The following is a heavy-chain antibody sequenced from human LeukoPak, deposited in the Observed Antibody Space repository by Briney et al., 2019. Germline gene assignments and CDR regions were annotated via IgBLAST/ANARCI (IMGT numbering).Heavy chain of an antibody. CDR2: INTNTGNP. V-gene: IGHV7-4-1*02. CDR3: ATGPGYNFGD. J-gene: IGHJ4*02. D-gene: IGHD5-18*01. CDR1: GYSFTNYP. Sequence: ASVKVSCKASGYSFTNYPMNWVRQAPGQGLEWMGWINTNTGNPTYAQGFTGRFVFSLHTSVSTAYLQINSLKTEDTAVYYCATGPGYNFGDWGQGTLVTVSS.